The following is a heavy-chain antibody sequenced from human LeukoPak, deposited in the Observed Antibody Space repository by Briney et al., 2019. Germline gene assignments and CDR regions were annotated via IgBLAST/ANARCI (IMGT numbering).Heavy chain of an antibody. CDR3: ATDQRYAFDY. CDR2: ISGDGGST. CDR1: GFTFDDYA. J-gene: IGHJ4*02. Sequence: GGSLRLSCAASGFTFDDYAMHWVRQAPGKGLEWVSLISGDGGSTYYADSVRGRFTISRDDGKNTLYLHMNSLRDDDTAVYYCATDQRYAFDYWGQGILVTVSS. V-gene: IGHV3-43*02. D-gene: IGHD3-9*01.